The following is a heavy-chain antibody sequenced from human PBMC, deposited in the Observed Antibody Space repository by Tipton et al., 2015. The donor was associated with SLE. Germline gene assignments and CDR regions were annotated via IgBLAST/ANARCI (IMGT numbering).Heavy chain of an antibody. D-gene: IGHD3-9*01. J-gene: IGHJ5*02. CDR2: IYYSGST. V-gene: IGHV4-59*12. CDR1: GGSIRSNY. Sequence: TLSLTCTVSGGSIRSNYWSWIRQPPGKGLEWIGYIYYSGSTDYNPSPKSRVTLSVDTSKNQFSLNLSSLTAADTAVYYCVRDKWGEYYPSTGYFWSFDPWGQGILVTVSS. CDR3: VRDKWGEYYPSTGYFWSFDP.